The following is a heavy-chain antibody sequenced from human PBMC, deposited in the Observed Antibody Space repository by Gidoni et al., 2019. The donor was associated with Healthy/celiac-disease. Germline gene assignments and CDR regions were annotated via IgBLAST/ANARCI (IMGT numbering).Heavy chain of an antibody. D-gene: IGHD3-10*01. CDR2: IYPGDSDT. J-gene: IGHJ3*02. V-gene: IGHV5-51*01. CDR3: ARPLMHYYGSGTEGYAFDI. CDR1: GYSFTSYW. Sequence: EVQLVQSGAEVKKPGESLKISCKGSGYSFTSYWIGWVRQMPGKGLEWMGIIYPGDSDTRYSPSFQGQVTISADKSISTAYLQWSSLKASDTAMYYCARPLMHYYGSGTEGYAFDIWGQGTMVTVSS.